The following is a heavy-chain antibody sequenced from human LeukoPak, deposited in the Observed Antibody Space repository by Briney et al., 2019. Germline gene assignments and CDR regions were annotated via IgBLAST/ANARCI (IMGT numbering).Heavy chain of an antibody. Sequence: ASVKVSCKASGYXFTGYFMHWVRQAPGQGLKWMGWINPNTGDTRYAQKFQGRVTMTRDTSISTAYLELSRLRSDDTAVYYCARKSMAAVGTFDYWGQGTPVTVSS. CDR3: ARKSMAAVGTFDY. V-gene: IGHV1-2*02. D-gene: IGHD6-13*01. CDR2: INPNTGDT. J-gene: IGHJ4*02. CDR1: GYXFTGYF.